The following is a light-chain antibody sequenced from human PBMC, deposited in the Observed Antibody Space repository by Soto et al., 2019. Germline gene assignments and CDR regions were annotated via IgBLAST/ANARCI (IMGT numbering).Light chain of an antibody. J-gene: IGKJ5*01. CDR1: QSVSSTY. V-gene: IGKV3-20*01. CDR3: QQYGSSPV. CDR2: GAS. Sequence: EIVLTQSPGTLSLSSGERATLSCRASQSVSSTYLAWYQQKPGQAPRLLIYGASSRTTGIPDRFSGSGSGTDFTLTINRLEPEDFAVYYCQQYGSSPVFGQGTRLEIK.